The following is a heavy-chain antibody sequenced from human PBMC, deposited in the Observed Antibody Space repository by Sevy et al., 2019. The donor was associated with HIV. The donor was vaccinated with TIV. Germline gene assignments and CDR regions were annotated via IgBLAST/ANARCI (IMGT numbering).Heavy chain of an antibody. V-gene: IGHV3-7*04. J-gene: IGHJ6*02. Sequence: GGSLRLSCAASGFTFSSYWMTWVRQAPGKGLEWVANINRDGGQKFYVGSVKGRFTISRDNAKNSLYLQMNSLRTEDTAVYACARGFPPRGGGGMDVWGQGTTVTVSS. CDR3: ARGFPPRGGGGMDV. D-gene: IGHD2-15*01. CDR1: GFTFSSYW. CDR2: INRDGGQK.